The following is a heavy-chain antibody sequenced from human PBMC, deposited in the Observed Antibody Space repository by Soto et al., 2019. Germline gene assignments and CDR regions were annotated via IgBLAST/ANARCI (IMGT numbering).Heavy chain of an antibody. V-gene: IGHV3-30*18. Sequence: ESGGGVVQPGRSLRLSCAASGFTFSGFGMDWVRQAPGKGLEWVATTSSDGTEKYYADSVKGRFTISRDNSKNTLYMQMNSLRAEDTAVYYCAKERGRRGFDYWGQGTVVTVSS. CDR1: GFTFSGFG. CDR2: TSSDGTEK. J-gene: IGHJ4*02. CDR3: AKERGRRGFDY.